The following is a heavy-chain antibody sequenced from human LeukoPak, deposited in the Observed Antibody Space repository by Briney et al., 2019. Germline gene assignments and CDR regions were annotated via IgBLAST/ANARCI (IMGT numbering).Heavy chain of an antibody. V-gene: IGHV3-30-3*01. CDR2: ISYDGSNK. J-gene: IGHJ4*02. D-gene: IGHD3-10*01. CDR3: AREGGVIIPFDF. CDR1: GFTFSSYA. Sequence: GGSLRLSCAASGFTFSSYAMHWVRQAPGKGLEWVAVISYDGSNKYYADSVKGRFTISRDNSKNTLYLQMNSLRTDDTAVYYCAREGGVIIPFDFWGRGTLVTVSS.